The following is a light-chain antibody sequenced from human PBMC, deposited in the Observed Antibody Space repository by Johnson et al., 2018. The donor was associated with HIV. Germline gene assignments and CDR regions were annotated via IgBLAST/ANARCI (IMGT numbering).Light chain of an antibody. CDR2: ENN. CDR3: GTWDSSLSVNYV. V-gene: IGLV1-51*02. Sequence: QSVLTQPPSVSAAPGQKVTISCSGSSSNIGNNYVSWYQQLQGTAPKLLIYENNKRPSGIPDRFSGAKSGTSATLGITGLQTGDEADYYCGTWDSSLSVNYVFGTGTKVTVI. CDR1: SSNIGNNY. J-gene: IGLJ1*01.